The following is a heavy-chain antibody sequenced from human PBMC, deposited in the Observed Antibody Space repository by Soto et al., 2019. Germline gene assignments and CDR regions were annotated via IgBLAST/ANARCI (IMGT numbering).Heavy chain of an antibody. Sequence: QVQLQESGPGLVRPLETLSLTCKVSGGAITSYRWSWIRQTAGKGLEWIGRINTSGNTHSNPSLKSRVTVPIATSQNQFVLTVTSETAADSAVYYCVRESGDNWDDEDYWGQGTRVTVSS. V-gene: IGHV4-4*07. CDR2: INTSGNT. D-gene: IGHD1-1*01. J-gene: IGHJ4*02. CDR1: GGAITSYR. CDR3: VRESGDNWDDEDY.